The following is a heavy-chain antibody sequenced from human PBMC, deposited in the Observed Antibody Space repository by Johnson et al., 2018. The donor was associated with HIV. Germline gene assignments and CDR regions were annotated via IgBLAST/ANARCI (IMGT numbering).Heavy chain of an antibody. J-gene: IGHJ3*02. Sequence: VQLVESGGVVVQPGGSLRLSCAASGFTFSSYWMHWVRQAPGKGLVWVSRINSDGSSTTYADSVKGRFTISRDNAKNILYLQMNSLRAEDTAVYYCARVPVVIGGVRKAFDIWGQGTMVTVSS. D-gene: IGHD3-16*01. CDR2: INSDGSST. CDR3: ARVPVVIGGVRKAFDI. V-gene: IGHV3-74*02. CDR1: GFTFSSYW.